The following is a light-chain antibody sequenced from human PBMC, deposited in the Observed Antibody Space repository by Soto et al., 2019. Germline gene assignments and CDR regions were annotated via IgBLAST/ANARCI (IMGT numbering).Light chain of an antibody. Sequence: EIVMTQSPATLSVSPGERATLSCRASRSVSSNLAWYQQKPGQAPRLLIYGASTRATGIPARFSGSGSGTEFTLTISSLQSEDFAVYYCQQYNNWPPARTFGQGTKVDIK. CDR1: RSVSSN. J-gene: IGKJ1*01. CDR3: QQYNNWPPART. V-gene: IGKV3-15*01. CDR2: GAS.